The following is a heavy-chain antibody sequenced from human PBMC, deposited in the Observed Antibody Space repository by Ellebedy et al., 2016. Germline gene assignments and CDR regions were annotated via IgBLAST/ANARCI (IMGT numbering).Heavy chain of an antibody. D-gene: IGHD3-16*02. J-gene: IGHJ4*02. CDR1: GYTFTSYY. Sequence: ASVKVSCXASGYTFTSYYMHWVRQAPGQGLEWMGIINPSGGSTSYAQKFQGRVTMTRDTSTSTVYMELSSLRSEDTAVYYCARGYDYVWGSYRYSEALFDYWGQGTLVTVSS. V-gene: IGHV1-46*01. CDR3: ARGYDYVWGSYRYSEALFDY. CDR2: INPSGGST.